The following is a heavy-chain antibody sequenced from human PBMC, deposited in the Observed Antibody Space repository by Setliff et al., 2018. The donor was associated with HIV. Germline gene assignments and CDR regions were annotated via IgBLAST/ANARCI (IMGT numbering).Heavy chain of an antibody. CDR1: GGSISMSTHH. J-gene: IGHJ4*02. V-gene: IGHV4-39*07. CDR2: LSSKGQA. CDR3: AAQDLDLVKYYYMDY. Sequence: PSETLSLTCTVSGGSISMSTHHWAWIRQPPGKGLEWIGALSSKGQAYYNPALKSRVAISIDSSKNLFSLRLDSLTAADTAVYYCAAQDLDLVKYYYMDYWGPGALVTVSS. D-gene: IGHD2-21*01.